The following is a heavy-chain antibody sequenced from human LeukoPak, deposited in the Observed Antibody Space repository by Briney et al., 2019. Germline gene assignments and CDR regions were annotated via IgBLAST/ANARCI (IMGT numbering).Heavy chain of an antibody. Sequence: GGSLRLSCAASGFTFSNSAMSWVRQAPGKGLEWVSGFTRNDETTSYADSVKSWFTISRDNSRDTLYLQMNSLTAEDTAVYYCAKVKVVGYSTFDYWGQGTLVTVSP. V-gene: IGHV3-23*01. CDR1: GFTFSNSA. J-gene: IGHJ4*02. CDR2: FTRNDETT. CDR3: AKVKVVGYSTFDY. D-gene: IGHD3-22*01.